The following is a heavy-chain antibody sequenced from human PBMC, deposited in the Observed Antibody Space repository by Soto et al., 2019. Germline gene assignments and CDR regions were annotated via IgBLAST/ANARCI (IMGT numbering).Heavy chain of an antibody. V-gene: IGHV4-34*01. J-gene: IGHJ6*02. CDR2: INHSGST. Sequence: SETLSLTCAVYGGSFSGYYWSWIRQPPGKGLEWIGEINHSGSTNYNPSLKSRVTISVDTSKNQFSLKLSSVTAADTAVYYCARSRGYYGSGRAYYYYYGMDVWGQGTTVTVSS. CDR3: ARSRGYYGSGRAYYYYYGMDV. CDR1: GGSFSGYY. D-gene: IGHD3-10*01.